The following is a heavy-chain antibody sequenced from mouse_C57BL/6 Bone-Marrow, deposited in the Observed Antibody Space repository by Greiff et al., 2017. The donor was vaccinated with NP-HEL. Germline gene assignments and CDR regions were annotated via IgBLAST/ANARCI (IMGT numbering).Heavy chain of an antibody. V-gene: IGHV1-55*01. CDR2: IYPGSGST. CDR1: GYTFTSYW. CDR3: ARDGLITTVVATNYFDY. J-gene: IGHJ2*01. D-gene: IGHD1-1*01. Sequence: QVQLQQSGAELVKPGASVKMSCKASGYTFTSYWITWVKQRPGQGLEWIGDIYPGSGSTNYNEKFKSKATLTVDTSSSTAYMQLSSLTSEDSAVYYCARDGLITTVVATNYFDYWGQGTTLTVSS.